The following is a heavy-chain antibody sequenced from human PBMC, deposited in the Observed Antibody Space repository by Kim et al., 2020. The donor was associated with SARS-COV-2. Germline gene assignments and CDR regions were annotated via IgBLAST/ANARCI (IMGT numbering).Heavy chain of an antibody. D-gene: IGHD3-22*01. CDR1: GFTFSSYN. J-gene: IGHJ3*02. Sequence: GGSLRLSCEASGFTFSSYNMNWVRQAPGKGLEWVSSISSSSTYIYYADSVKGRFTISRDNAKNSLYLQMNSLRAEDTAVYHCARVHSSGYYVAYAAFDIWGQGTTVTVSS. CDR2: ISSSSTYI. V-gene: IGHV3-21*01. CDR3: ARVHSSGYYVAYAAFDI.